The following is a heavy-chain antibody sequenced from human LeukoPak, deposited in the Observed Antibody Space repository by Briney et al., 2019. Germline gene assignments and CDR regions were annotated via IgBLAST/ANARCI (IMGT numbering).Heavy chain of an antibody. V-gene: IGHV3-7*01. CDR3: ARYRSRYYDSSGYEPGFDY. D-gene: IGHD3-22*01. J-gene: IGHJ4*02. CDR1: GFTFSSNW. CDR2: IKQDGSEK. Sequence: GGSLRLSCAASGFTFSSNWMSWVRHPPGKGLEWVANIKQDGSEKHHVDSVKGRFTISRDNAKNSLYLQMNSLRAEDTAVYYCARYRSRYYDSSGYEPGFDYWGQGTLVTVSS.